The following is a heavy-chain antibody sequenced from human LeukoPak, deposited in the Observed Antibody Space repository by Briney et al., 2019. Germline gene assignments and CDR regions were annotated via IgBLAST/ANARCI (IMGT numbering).Heavy chain of an antibody. Sequence: VKSFCNTSGYTFTTYEIIWVRRAPGQGLEPMGCINTYNGDTKYEQKLQGRVTVTTDTFKSTDYMESRSLKSDDTAIYYCARGEPFYYMDVWGKGTTVTVSS. D-gene: IGHD1-14*01. V-gene: IGHV1-18*01. CDR1: GYTFTTYE. CDR2: INTYNGDT. CDR3: ARGEPFYYMDV. J-gene: IGHJ6*03.